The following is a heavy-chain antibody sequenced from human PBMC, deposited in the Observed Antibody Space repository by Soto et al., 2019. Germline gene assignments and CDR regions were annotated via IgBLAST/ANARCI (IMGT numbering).Heavy chain of an antibody. J-gene: IGHJ6*02. CDR2: IYPGDSDT. CDR1: GYSFTSYC. V-gene: IGHV5-51*01. Sequence: PWESLPISFKGSGYSFTSYCIGWVRQMPGKGLEWMGIIYPGDSDTRYSPSFQGQVTISADKSISTAYLQWSSLKASDTAMYYCAIHEGGHLPKYCMDAWGQGTTVPFSS. CDR3: AIHEGGHLPKYCMDA. D-gene: IGHD3-16*01.